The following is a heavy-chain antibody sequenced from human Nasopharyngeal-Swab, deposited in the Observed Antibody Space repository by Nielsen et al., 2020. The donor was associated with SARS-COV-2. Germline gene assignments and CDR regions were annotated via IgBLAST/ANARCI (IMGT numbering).Heavy chain of an antibody. V-gene: IGHV1-18*04. J-gene: IGHJ4*02. CDR1: GYTFSKYG. Sequence: ASVKVSCKASGYTFSKYGIHWVRQAPGQGLEWMGWISAYNGNTNYAWKFQGRLTMTTDTSTRTAYMELRSLTSDDTAVYYCARPIGSIGYDQLAPLSWGQGTLVTVSS. CDR2: ISAYNGNT. CDR3: ARPIGSIGYDQLAPLS. D-gene: IGHD5-12*01.